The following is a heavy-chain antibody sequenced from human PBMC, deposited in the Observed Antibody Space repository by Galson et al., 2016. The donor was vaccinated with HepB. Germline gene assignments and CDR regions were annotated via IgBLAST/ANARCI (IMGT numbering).Heavy chain of an antibody. CDR2: VYRSGST. Sequence: ETLSLTCAVSGASINNRNWWGWVRQPPGQGLEWIGEVYRSGSTNYTPSLKRRVSMSVDKSKNQCSLKMTSVTAADTAVYYCARQQEAQDGYDFWGQGTLSPSP. D-gene: IGHD6-25*01. V-gene: IGHV4-4*02. CDR1: GASINNRNW. CDR3: ARQQEAQDGYDF. J-gene: IGHJ4*02.